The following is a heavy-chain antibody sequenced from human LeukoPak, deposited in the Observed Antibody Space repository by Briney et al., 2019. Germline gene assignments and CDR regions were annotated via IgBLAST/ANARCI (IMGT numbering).Heavy chain of an antibody. J-gene: IGHJ3*02. V-gene: IGHV3-21*01. CDR1: GFTFSSYS. CDR3: ASGKHYYDSSGYYAFDI. D-gene: IGHD3-22*01. CDR2: ISSSSSYI. Sequence: GGSLRLSCAASGFTFSSYSMNWVRQAPGKGLGWVSSISSSSSYIYYADSVKGRFTISRDNAKNSLYLQMNSLRAEDTAVYYCASGKHYYDSSGYYAFDIRGQGTMVTVSS.